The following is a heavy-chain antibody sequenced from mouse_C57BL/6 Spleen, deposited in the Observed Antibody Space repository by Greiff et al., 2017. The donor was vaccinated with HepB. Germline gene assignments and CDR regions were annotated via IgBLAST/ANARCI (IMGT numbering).Heavy chain of an antibody. CDR1: GFTFSSYT. V-gene: IGHV5-9*01. CDR2: ISGGGGNT. Sequence: EVKLMESGGGLVKPGGSLKLSCAASGFTFSSYTMSWVRQTPEKRLEWVATISGGGGNTYYPDSVKGRFTISRDNAKNTLYLQMSSLRSEDTALYYCARLTGYFDYWGKGTTLTVSS. J-gene: IGHJ2*01. D-gene: IGHD4-1*01. CDR3: ARLTGYFDY.